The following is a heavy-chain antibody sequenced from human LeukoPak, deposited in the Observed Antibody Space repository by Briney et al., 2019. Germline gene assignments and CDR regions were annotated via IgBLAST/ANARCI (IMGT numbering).Heavy chain of an antibody. J-gene: IGHJ4*02. CDR3: ARDPWTIRYCSSTSCYPGY. Sequence: ASVKVSCKASGYTFTGYYMHWVRQAPGQGLEWMGWINPNSGGANYAQKFQGRVTMTRDTSISTAYMELSRLRSDDTAVYYCARDPWTIRYCSSTSCYPGYWGQGTLVTVSP. D-gene: IGHD2-2*01. CDR1: GYTFTGYY. CDR2: INPNSGGA. V-gene: IGHV1-2*02.